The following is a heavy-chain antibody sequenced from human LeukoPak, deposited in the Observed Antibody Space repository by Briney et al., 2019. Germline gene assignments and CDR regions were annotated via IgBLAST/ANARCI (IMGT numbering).Heavy chain of an antibody. D-gene: IGHD3-22*01. Sequence: GGSLRLSCAASGFTFSSYVMSWVRQAPGKGLEWVSVIYSGGSTYYADSVKGRFTISRDNSKNTLYLQMNSLRAEDTAVYYCARAHDSGAFDIWGQGTMVTVSS. V-gene: IGHV3-66*02. CDR1: GFTFSSYV. CDR3: ARAHDSGAFDI. CDR2: IYSGGST. J-gene: IGHJ3*02.